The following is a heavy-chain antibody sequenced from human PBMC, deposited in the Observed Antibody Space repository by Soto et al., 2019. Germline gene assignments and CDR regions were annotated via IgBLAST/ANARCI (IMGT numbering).Heavy chain of an antibody. V-gene: IGHV1-69*12. Sequence: QVQLVQGGTEVKMAGSSVRISCEASGGTLSNYAVSWVRQAPGLGLEWMGGIIPIFGTTTYAQKFQGRITINADETTGRVYMDLTGLRSDDTAVFYCTRAVRTGNYGMDVWGQGTTVTVSS. CDR2: IIPIFGTT. J-gene: IGHJ6*02. CDR3: TRAVRTGNYGMDV. CDR1: GGTLSNYA.